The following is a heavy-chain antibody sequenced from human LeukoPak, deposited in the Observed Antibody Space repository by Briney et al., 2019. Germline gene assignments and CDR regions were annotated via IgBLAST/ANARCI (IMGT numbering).Heavy chain of an antibody. CDR1: GGTFSSYA. D-gene: IGHD6-13*01. V-gene: IGHV1-69*05. J-gene: IGHJ6*03. CDR3: ARVPNSSSWQTYYYYMDV. Sequence: SVKVSCKASGGTFSSYAISWVRQAPGQGLEWMGGIIPIFGTANYAQKFQGRVTITTDESTSTAYMELSRLRSEDTAVYYCARVPNSSSWQTYYYYMDVWGKGTTVTVSS. CDR2: IIPIFGTA.